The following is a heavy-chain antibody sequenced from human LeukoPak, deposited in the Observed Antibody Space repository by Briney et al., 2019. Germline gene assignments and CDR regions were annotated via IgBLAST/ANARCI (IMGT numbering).Heavy chain of an antibody. CDR1: GFTFSSYS. D-gene: IGHD4-17*01. Sequence: PGGSLRLSCAASGFTFSSYSMNWVRQAPGKGLEWVSYISSSSSTIYYADSVKGRFTISRDNAKNSLYLQMNSLRAEDTAVYYCAKDETVTTFYYYYGMDVWGQGTTVTVSS. CDR2: ISSSSSTI. CDR3: AKDETVTTFYYYYGMDV. V-gene: IGHV3-48*04. J-gene: IGHJ6*02.